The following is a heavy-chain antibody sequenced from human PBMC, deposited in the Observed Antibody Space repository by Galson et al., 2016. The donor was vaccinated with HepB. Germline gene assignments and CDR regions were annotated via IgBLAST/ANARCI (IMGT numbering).Heavy chain of an antibody. J-gene: IGHJ4*01. V-gene: IGHV3-23*01. CDR3: AKVAPPYDNSGYYYFDH. D-gene: IGHD3-22*01. Sequence: SLRLSCAASGFTYDTYALSWVRQAPGKGLEWVSSISRTGEYTYYADSVRGRFVISRDNSKNTLYLEVDSLRAEEAALYSCAKVAPPYDNSGYYYFDHWGHGTLVTFPS. CDR1: GFTYDTYA. CDR2: ISRTGEYT.